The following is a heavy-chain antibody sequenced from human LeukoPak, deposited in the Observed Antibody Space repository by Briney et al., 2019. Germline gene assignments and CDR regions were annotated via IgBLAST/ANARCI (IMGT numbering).Heavy chain of an antibody. Sequence: PGGSLRLSCAASGFTFSSYSMNWVRQAPGKGLEWVSSISSSSGYIYYADSVKGRFTISRDNAKNSLYLQMNSLRAEDTAVYYCARDSSGINWFDPWGQGTLVTVSS. CDR2: ISSSSGYI. V-gene: IGHV3-21*01. CDR1: GFTFSSYS. CDR3: ARDSSGINWFDP. D-gene: IGHD6-19*01. J-gene: IGHJ5*02.